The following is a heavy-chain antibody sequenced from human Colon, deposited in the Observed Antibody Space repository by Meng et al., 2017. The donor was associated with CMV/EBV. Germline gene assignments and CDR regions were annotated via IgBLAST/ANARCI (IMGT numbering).Heavy chain of an antibody. CDR3: ASSESEYSSSSGFDY. Sequence: SDGSVSRGSYYWSWIRQHPGKGLEWIGYSYYSGSTNYNPSLKSRVTISVDTSKNQFSLKLSSVTAADTAVYYCASSESEYSSSSGFDYWGQGTLVTVSS. CDR1: DGSVSRGSYY. D-gene: IGHD6-6*01. CDR2: SYYSGST. V-gene: IGHV4-61*01. J-gene: IGHJ4*02.